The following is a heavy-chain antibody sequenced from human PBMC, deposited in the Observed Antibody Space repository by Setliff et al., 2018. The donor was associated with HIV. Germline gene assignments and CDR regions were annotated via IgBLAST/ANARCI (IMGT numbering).Heavy chain of an antibody. CDR2: FYYSGST. J-gene: IGHJ6*03. Sequence: SETLSLTCSVSGGSISSSSYSWGWIRQPPGKGLDWIGSFYYSGSTYYNPSLRSRVTISVDTSKNQFSLKLSSVTAADTAVYYCARHVVVFGVVIIVDYYMDVWGKGTTVTVSS. D-gene: IGHD3-3*01. CDR1: GGSISSSSYS. V-gene: IGHV4-39*07. CDR3: ARHVVVFGVVIIVDYYMDV.